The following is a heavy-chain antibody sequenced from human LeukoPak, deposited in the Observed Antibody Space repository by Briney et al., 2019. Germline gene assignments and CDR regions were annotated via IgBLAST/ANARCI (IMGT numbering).Heavy chain of an antibody. CDR2: ISSSSSYI. Sequence: GGSLRLSCAASGFTFSSYSMNWVRQAPGKGLEWVSSISSSSSYIYYADSVKGRFTISRDNAKNSLYLQMNSLRAEDTAVYYCARDLEYCSGGNCDDWFDPWGQGTLVTVSS. CDR1: GFTFSSYS. D-gene: IGHD2-15*01. J-gene: IGHJ5*02. V-gene: IGHV3-21*01. CDR3: ARDLEYCSGGNCDDWFDP.